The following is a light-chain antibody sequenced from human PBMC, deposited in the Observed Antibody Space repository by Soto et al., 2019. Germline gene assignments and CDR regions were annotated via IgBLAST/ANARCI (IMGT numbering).Light chain of an antibody. CDR3: MQALQRPLT. Sequence: DIVMTQSPLSLVVTPGEPASISCRSSQSLLHSNGFNYVDWYLQKPGQSPQLLISLGSDRASEVTGRFSGSGSGTYFILNITAVAAEDVGVYYCMQALQRPLTFGGGTRVEIK. V-gene: IGKV2-28*01. CDR2: LGS. J-gene: IGKJ4*01. CDR1: QSLLHSNGFNY.